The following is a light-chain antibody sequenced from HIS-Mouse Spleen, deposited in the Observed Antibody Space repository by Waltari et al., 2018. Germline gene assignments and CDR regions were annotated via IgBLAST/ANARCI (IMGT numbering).Light chain of an antibody. CDR2: EVS. CDR3: SSYTSSSTV. V-gene: IGLV2-18*02. Sequence: QSALTQPPSVSGSPGQSVTISCTGTSSDVGSYNRVSWYQQPPGTAPKLMIFEVSNRPSGLPVRFSGSKSGNTASLTISGLQAEDEADYDCSSYTSSSTVFGTGTKVTVL. CDR1: SSDVGSYNR. J-gene: IGLJ1*01.